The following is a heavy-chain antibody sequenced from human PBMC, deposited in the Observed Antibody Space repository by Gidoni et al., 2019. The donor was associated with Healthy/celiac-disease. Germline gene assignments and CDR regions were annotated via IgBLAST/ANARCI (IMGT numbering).Heavy chain of an antibody. CDR2: IKQNGSEI. J-gene: IGHJ5*02. CDR1: GFTFSSYW. D-gene: IGHD4-17*01. V-gene: IGHV3-7*01. CDR3: ARTTYYGDGWFDP. Sequence: EVQLVESGGGLVQPGGSLRLSCAASGFTFSSYWMSWVRQAPGKGLEWVANIKQNGSEIHYVDSVKGRFTISRDNAKNSLYLQMNSLRAEDTAVFYCARTTYYGDGWFDPWGQGTLVTVSS.